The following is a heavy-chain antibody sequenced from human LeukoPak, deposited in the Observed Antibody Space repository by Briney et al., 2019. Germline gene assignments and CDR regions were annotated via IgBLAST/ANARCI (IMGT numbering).Heavy chain of an antibody. CDR1: GFTFSSYG. CDR2: IWYDGSNK. J-gene: IGHJ4*02. Sequence: GGSLRLSCAASGFTFSSYGMHWVRQAPGKGLEWVAVIWYDGSNKYYADSVKGRFTISRDNSKNTLYLQMNSLRAEDTAVYYCARDPGKIFGVAPQYYFDYLGQGTLVTVSS. V-gene: IGHV3-33*01. CDR3: ARDPGKIFGVAPQYYFDY. D-gene: IGHD3-3*01.